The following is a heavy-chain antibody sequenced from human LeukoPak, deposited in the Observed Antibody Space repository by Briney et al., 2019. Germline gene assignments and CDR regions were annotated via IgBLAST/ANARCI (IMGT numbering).Heavy chain of an antibody. CDR1: GGSFSGFR. V-gene: IGHV4-34*01. CDR2: INHSGGT. J-gene: IGHJ4*02. Sequence: SETLSLTCAVSGGSFSGFRWHWIRQPPGKGPEWIGEINHSGGTTYNPSLKSRVTISVDTSKIQFSLNLTSVTAADTAVYYCARGAQYSSGGVDYWGQGTLVTVSS. CDR3: ARGAQYSSGGVDY. D-gene: IGHD6-19*01.